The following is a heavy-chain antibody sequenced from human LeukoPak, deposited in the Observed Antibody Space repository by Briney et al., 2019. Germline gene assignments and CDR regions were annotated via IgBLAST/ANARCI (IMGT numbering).Heavy chain of an antibody. V-gene: IGHV3-64D*06. CDR3: VKELVVGATVIFDY. J-gene: IGHJ4*02. CDR1: GFTFSSYA. D-gene: IGHD1-26*01. Sequence: GGSLRLSCSASGFTFSSYAMHWVRQAPGKGLEYVSAISSNGGSTYYADSVKGRFTISRDNSKNTLYLQMSSLRAEDTAVYYCVKELVVGATVIFDYWGQRTLVTVSS. CDR2: ISSNGGST.